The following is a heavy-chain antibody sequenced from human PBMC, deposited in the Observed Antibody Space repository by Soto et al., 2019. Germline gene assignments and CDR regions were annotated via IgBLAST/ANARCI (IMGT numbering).Heavy chain of an antibody. V-gene: IGHV4-61*01. CDR1: GGSVSSGSYY. CDR2: IFYSGSP. J-gene: IGHJ6*02. Sequence: QVQLQESGPGLVKPSETLSLTCTVSGGSVSSGSYYWSSIRQPPGKGLEWIGYIFYSGSPNYNLSPSSPVTISVYTSKNRFSLKPSPVTSADTVVDYCARKQRTYSSSSYDYGMDVWAQGTTFTVSS. CDR3: ARKQRTYSSSSYDYGMDV. D-gene: IGHD6-6*01.